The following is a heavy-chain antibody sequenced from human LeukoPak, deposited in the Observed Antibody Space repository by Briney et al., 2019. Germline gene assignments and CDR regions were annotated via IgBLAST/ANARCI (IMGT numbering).Heavy chain of an antibody. CDR1: GFSLTTSGVG. V-gene: IGHV2-5*02. CDR3: AHRRQGFGFDS. CDR2: IYWDDDK. J-gene: IGHJ4*02. D-gene: IGHD3-3*01. Sequence: SGPTLVKPTQTLTLTCTFSGFSLTTSGVGVGWIRQPPGKALEWLGIIYWDDDKYYNSSLKTRLTFIKDTSKNQVVLTMTSMDPVDTATYFCAHRRQGFGFDSWGQGALVTVSS.